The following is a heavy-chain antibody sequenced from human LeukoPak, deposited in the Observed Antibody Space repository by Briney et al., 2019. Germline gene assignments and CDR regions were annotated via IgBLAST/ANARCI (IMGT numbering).Heavy chain of an antibody. V-gene: IGHV3-11*04. D-gene: IGHD3-3*01. Sequence: GGSLRLSCAASGFNFSDYYMNWIRQAPGKGLEWVSYISSSGATTAYADSVKGRLTISRDNAKNSLYLQVNSLRAEDTAVYYCARDLGVVIPQLDYWGQGTLVTVSS. CDR2: ISSSGATT. CDR3: ARDLGVVIPQLDY. J-gene: IGHJ4*02. CDR1: GFNFSDYY.